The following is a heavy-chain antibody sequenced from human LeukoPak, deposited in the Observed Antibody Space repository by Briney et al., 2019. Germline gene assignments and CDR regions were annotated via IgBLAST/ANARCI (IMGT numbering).Heavy chain of an antibody. CDR2: IYYSGST. D-gene: IGHD5-24*01. V-gene: IGHV4-39*07. CDR1: GGSISSSSYY. J-gene: IGHJ5*02. CDR3: ARGGVGQRWLQYKIYNWFDP. Sequence: SETLSLTCTVSGGSISSSSYYWGWIRQPPGKGLEWIGSIYYSGSTYYNPSLKSRVTISIDTSKNQFSLKLSSVTAADTAVYYCARGGVGQRWLQYKIYNWFDPWGQGTLVTVSS.